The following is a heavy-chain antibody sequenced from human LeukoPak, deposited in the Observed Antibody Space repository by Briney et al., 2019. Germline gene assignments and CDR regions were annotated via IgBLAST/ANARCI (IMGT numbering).Heavy chain of an antibody. CDR3: AKRGVVIRVILVGFHKEAYYFDS. CDR2: ISGSGGGT. CDR1: GITLSNYG. J-gene: IGHJ4*02. Sequence: GGSLRLSCAVSGITLSNYGMSWVRQAPGKGREWVAGISGSGGGTNYADSVKGRFTISRDNSKNTLYLQMNSLRAEDTAVYFCAKRGVVIRVILVGFHKEAYYFDSWGQGALVTVSS. V-gene: IGHV3-23*01. D-gene: IGHD3-22*01.